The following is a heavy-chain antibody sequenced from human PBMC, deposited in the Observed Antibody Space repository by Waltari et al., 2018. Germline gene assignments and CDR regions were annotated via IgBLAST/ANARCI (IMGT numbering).Heavy chain of an antibody. Sequence: QVQLVQSGAEVKKPGASVKVSCKASGYTFTGYYMHWVRQAPGHGLEWMGRINPNSGGTNYAQKFQGRVTMTRDTSISTAYMELSRLRSDDTAVYYCARGFRDYYGSGSYYLFDYWGQGTLVTVSS. D-gene: IGHD3-10*01. CDR3: ARGFRDYYGSGSYYLFDY. V-gene: IGHV1-2*06. CDR1: GYTFTGYY. J-gene: IGHJ4*02. CDR2: INPNSGGT.